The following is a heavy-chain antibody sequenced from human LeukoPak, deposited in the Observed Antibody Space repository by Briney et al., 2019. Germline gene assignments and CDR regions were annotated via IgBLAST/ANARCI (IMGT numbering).Heavy chain of an antibody. J-gene: IGHJ4*02. CDR1: GFTFNNYA. CDR2: IRGSGGDT. Sequence: GGSLRLSCAASGFTFNNYAMSWVRQAPGKGLEWVSSIRGSGGDTFYADSVKGRFTISRDNSKNTLYLQMNSLGAEDTATYYCAKSYSSTWRYFDYWGQGTLVTVSS. D-gene: IGHD6-13*01. CDR3: AKSYSSTWRYFDY. V-gene: IGHV3-23*01.